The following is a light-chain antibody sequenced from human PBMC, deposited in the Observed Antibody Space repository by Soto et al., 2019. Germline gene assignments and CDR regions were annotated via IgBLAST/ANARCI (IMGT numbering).Light chain of an antibody. J-gene: IGKJ1*01. CDR1: QSFSSTF. Sequence: EILLTQSPDSLSLSPGDRATLSCRASQSFSSTFFAWYQQKPGQAPRLLIYGASSRATGIPDRFSGSGSGTDFTLTISRLEPEDFAVYYCQQYGSSPPTFGQGTRVEVK. CDR2: GAS. CDR3: QQYGSSPPT. V-gene: IGKV3-20*01.